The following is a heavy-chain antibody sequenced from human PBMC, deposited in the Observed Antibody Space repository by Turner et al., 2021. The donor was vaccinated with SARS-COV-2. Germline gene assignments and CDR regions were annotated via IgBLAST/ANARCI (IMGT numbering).Heavy chain of an antibody. CDR3: AKDQTVATLDYYYSMDV. J-gene: IGHJ6*02. D-gene: IGHD4-17*01. V-gene: IGHV3-23*01. CDR2: ISGRCGTT. Sequence: EVQLLESGGGLVQPGGSLRLSCVASGFTFGSYAMSWVRQAPGKGLEWVSAISGRCGTTYYADSVKCQFTISRDNSKNTLYLQMNSLRAEDTALYYCAKDQTVATLDYYYSMDVWGQGTTVTVSS. CDR1: GFTFGSYA.